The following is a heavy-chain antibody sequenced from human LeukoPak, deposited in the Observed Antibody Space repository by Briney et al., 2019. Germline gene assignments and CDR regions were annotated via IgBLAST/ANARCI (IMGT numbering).Heavy chain of an antibody. CDR1: GFTFSNYA. D-gene: IGHD2-15*01. J-gene: IGHJ6*03. Sequence: GGSLRLSCAASGFTFSNYAMHWVRQAPGQGVEFVSAISSNGGSTYYENSVKGRFTISRDNSKNTLYLQMGSLRPEDMAVYYCARDMTYCSGGTCYTYYFYYMDVWGKGTTVTVSS. CDR2: ISSNGGST. CDR3: ARDMTYCSGGTCYTYYFYYMDV. V-gene: IGHV3-64*01.